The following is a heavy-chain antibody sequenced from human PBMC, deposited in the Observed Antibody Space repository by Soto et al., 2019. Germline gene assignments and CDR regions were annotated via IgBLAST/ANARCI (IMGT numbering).Heavy chain of an antibody. CDR3: ARDWVDTAIQGHYYYYYGMDV. J-gene: IGHJ6*02. Sequence: ASVKVSCKASGYTFTGYYMHWVRQAPGQGXEWMGWINPNSGGTNYAQKFQGRVTMTRDTSISTAYMELSRLRSDDTAVYYCARDWVDTAIQGHYYYYYGMDVWGQGTTVTVSS. CDR1: GYTFTGYY. V-gene: IGHV1-2*02. CDR2: INPNSGGT. D-gene: IGHD5-18*01.